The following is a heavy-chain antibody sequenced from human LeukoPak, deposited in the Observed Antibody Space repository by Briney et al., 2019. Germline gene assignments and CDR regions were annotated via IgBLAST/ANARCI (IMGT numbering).Heavy chain of an antibody. Sequence: SETLSLTCTVSGGSISSYYWSWLRQPPGKGLEWIGYIYYSGSTNYNPSLKSRVTISVDTSKKHFSLKLSSVTAADTAVYYCARAGYSSGWYFGYWGQGTLLTVSS. D-gene: IGHD6-19*01. CDR1: GGSISSYY. CDR2: IYYSGST. CDR3: ARAGYSSGWYFGY. J-gene: IGHJ4*02. V-gene: IGHV4-59*01.